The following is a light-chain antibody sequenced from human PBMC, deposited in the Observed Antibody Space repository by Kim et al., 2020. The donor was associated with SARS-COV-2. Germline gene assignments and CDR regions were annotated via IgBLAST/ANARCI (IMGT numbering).Light chain of an antibody. CDR3: QQYDYLPPV. Sequence: DIQMTQSPSSLSASVGDRVTITCQASQYITNYLNWYQQKPWKAPKLLIYDASNLETGVPSRFSGGGSGTDFTFTISGLQPEDVATYYCQQYDYLPPVFGGGTKVDIK. V-gene: IGKV1-33*01. CDR2: DAS. CDR1: QYITNY. J-gene: IGKJ4*01.